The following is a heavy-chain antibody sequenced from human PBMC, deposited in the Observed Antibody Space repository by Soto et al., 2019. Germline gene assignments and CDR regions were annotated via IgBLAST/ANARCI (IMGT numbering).Heavy chain of an antibody. CDR1: GYTFTTYG. Sequence: ASVKVSCKASGYTFTTYGISWVRQAPGQGLEWMGWISPYNGTTKYAEKFQGEMAMTTDTATSTAYMDLRSLRSDDTAVYYCARDGERDTGLNFYYYLHGMDAWGQGTRVTVSS. V-gene: IGHV1-18*04. CDR3: ARDGERDTGLNFYYYLHGMDA. CDR2: ISPYNGTT. J-gene: IGHJ6*02. D-gene: IGHD1-1*01.